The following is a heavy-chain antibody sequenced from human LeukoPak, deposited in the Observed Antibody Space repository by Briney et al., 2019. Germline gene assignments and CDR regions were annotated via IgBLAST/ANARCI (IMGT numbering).Heavy chain of an antibody. CDR3: ARKGYSSSSGAFGI. J-gene: IGHJ3*02. CDR2: INSDGSST. CDR1: GFTFDDYG. Sequence: GGSLRLSCAASGFTFDDYGMSWVRQAPGKGLVWVSRINSDGSSTSYADSVKGRFTISRDNAKNTLYLQMNSLRAEDTAVYYCARKGYSSSSGAFGIWGQGTMVTVSS. V-gene: IGHV3-74*01. D-gene: IGHD6-6*01.